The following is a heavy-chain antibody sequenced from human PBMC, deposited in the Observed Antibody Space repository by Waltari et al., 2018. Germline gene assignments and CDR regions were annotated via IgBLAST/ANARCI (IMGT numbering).Heavy chain of an antibody. V-gene: IGHV4-34*01. CDR2: SNHSGST. Sequence: QVQLQQWGAGLLKPSETLSLTCAVYGGSFCGYYWSWIRQRPGRGRGWMWESNHSGSTNYDPCLRSGVTISVDTSKNQFSLKLSSVTAADTAVYYCATGISRDLDYWGQGTLVTVSS. CDR3: ATGISRDLDY. D-gene: IGHD1-26*01. CDR1: GGSFCGYY. J-gene: IGHJ4*02.